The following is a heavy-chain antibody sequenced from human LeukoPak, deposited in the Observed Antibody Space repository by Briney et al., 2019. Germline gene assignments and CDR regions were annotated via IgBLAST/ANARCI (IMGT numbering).Heavy chain of an antibody. J-gene: IGHJ6*03. CDR3: ARGDILGGSDYYYYMDV. CDR1: GFTFSSYS. D-gene: IGHD3-10*01. CDR2: ISSSSSYI. Sequence: TGGSLRLSCAASGFTFSSYSMNWVRQAPGKGLEWVLSISSSSSYIYYADSVKGRFTISRDNAKNSLYLQMNSLRAEDTAVYYCARGDILGGSDYYYYMDVWGKGTTVTVSS. V-gene: IGHV3-21*01.